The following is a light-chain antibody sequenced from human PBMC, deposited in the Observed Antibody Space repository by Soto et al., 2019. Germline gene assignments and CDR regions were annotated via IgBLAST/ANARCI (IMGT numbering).Light chain of an antibody. V-gene: IGLV2-11*01. J-gene: IGLJ3*02. CDR1: SSDVGGYNY. CDR2: DVS. CDR3: CSYSGSYTWV. Sequence: QSALTQPRSVSGSPGQSVTISCTGTSSDVGGYNYVSWYQQHPGKAPKLMIYDVSKWPSGVPDRFSGSKSGNTASLTISGLQAEDEADYYCCSYSGSYTWVFGGGTKDRP.